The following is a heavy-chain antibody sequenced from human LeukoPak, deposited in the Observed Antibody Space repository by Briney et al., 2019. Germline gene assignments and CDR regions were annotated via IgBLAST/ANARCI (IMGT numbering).Heavy chain of an antibody. CDR3: ARGVRAAGYNWFDP. Sequence: GGSLRLSCAASGFTFSSYGMHWVRQAPGKGLEWVAFIRYDGSNKYYADSVKGRFTISRDNSKNTLYLQMNSLRAEDTAVYYCARGVRAAGYNWFDPWGQGILVTVSS. D-gene: IGHD6-13*01. CDR1: GFTFSSYG. V-gene: IGHV3-30*02. J-gene: IGHJ5*02. CDR2: IRYDGSNK.